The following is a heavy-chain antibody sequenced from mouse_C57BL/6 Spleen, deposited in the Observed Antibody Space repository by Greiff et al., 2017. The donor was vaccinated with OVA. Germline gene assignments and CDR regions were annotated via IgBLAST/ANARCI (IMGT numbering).Heavy chain of an antibody. J-gene: IGHJ2*01. Sequence: VKLVESGPGLVQPSQSLSITCTVSGFSLTSYGVHWVRQSPGKGLEWLGVIWSGGSTDYNAAFISRLSISKDNSKSQVFFKMNSLQADDTAIYYCATSTMVTTGYFDYWGQGTTLTVSS. CDR2: IWSGGST. CDR1: GFSLTSYG. D-gene: IGHD2-2*01. V-gene: IGHV2-2*01. CDR3: ATSTMVTTGYFDY.